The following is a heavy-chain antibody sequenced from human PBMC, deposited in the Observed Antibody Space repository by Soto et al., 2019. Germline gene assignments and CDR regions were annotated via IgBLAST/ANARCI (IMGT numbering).Heavy chain of an antibody. CDR2: IIPIFGTA. CDR3: ARPTTVTTLRWDYPFDI. V-gene: IGHV1-69*13. CDR1: GGTFSSYA. J-gene: IGHJ3*02. D-gene: IGHD4-17*01. Sequence: ASVKVSCKASGGTFSSYAISWVRQAPGQGLEWMGGIIPIFGTANYAQKFQGRVTNTADESTSTAYMELSSLRSEDTAVYYCARPTTVTTLRWDYPFDIWGQGTMVTVSS.